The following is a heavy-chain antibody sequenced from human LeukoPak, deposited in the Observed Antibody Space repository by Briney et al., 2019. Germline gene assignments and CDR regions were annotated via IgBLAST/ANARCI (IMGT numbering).Heavy chain of an antibody. D-gene: IGHD6-13*01. J-gene: IGHJ4*02. V-gene: IGHV4-38-2*02. Sequence: PSETLSLTCTVSGYSISSGYYWGWIRQPPGKGLEWIGSIYHSGSTYYNPSLKSRVTISVYTSKNQFSLKLSSVTAADTAVYYCARDLAAAGPYFDYWGQGTLVTVSS. CDR3: ARDLAAAGPYFDY. CDR2: IYHSGST. CDR1: GYSISSGYY.